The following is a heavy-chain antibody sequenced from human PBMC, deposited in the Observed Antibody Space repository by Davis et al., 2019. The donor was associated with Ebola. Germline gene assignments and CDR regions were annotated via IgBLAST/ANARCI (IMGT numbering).Heavy chain of an antibody. V-gene: IGHV4-30-2*01. D-gene: IGHD4-17*01. CDR1: GGSISSGGYS. J-gene: IGHJ6*02. CDR2: IYHSGST. Sequence: LRLSCAVSGGSISSGGYSWSWIRQPPGKGLEWIGYIYHSGSTYYNPSLKSRVTISVDTSKNQFSLKLSSVTAADTAVYYCARVNGDYYYYGMDVWGQGTTVTVSS. CDR3: ARVNGDYYYYGMDV.